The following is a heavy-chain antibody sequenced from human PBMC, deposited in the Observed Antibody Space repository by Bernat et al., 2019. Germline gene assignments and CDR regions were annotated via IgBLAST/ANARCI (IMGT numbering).Heavy chain of an antibody. Sequence: QVQLVESGGGLVKPGGSLRLSCAASGFTFSDYYMSWIRQAPGKGLAWVSDISSSSTYTNNADSVKGRFTISRDNAKNSLYLQMNSLRAEDTAVYYCARENWGYFDYWGQGTLVTVSS. CDR1: GFTFSDYY. V-gene: IGHV3-11*06. J-gene: IGHJ4*02. D-gene: IGHD7-27*01. CDR2: ISSSSTYT. CDR3: ARENWGYFDY.